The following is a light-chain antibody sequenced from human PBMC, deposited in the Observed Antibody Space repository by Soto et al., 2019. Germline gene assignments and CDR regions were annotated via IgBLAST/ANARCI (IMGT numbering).Light chain of an antibody. Sequence: QAVVTQEPSLTVSPGGTVTLTCGSNTGAVTSGHYPYWFQQKPGQAPRTVIYDTNNRHFWTPARFSGYLLGDRAALTLSGAQPEDEADYYCLLCDSGARVFGGGTKLTVL. V-gene: IGLV7-46*01. J-gene: IGLJ3*02. CDR3: LLCDSGARV. CDR2: DTN. CDR1: TGAVTSGHY.